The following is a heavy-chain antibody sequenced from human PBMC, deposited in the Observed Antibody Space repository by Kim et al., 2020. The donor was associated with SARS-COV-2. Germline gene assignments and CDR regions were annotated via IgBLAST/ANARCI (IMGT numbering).Heavy chain of an antibody. CDR3: ATTNYYYDSSENDAFDI. Sequence: SVKVSCKASGGTFSSYAIIWVRQAPGQGLAWMGRIIPILGIANYAQKFQGRVTINADKSTSTAYMELSNLRSEDTAVYYCATTNYYYDSSENDAFDIWGQGTKVTVSS. CDR1: GGTFSSYA. D-gene: IGHD3-22*01. CDR2: IIPILGIA. J-gene: IGHJ3*02. V-gene: IGHV1-69*04.